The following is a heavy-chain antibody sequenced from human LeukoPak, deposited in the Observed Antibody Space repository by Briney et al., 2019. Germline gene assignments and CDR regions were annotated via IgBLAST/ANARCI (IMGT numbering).Heavy chain of an antibody. CDR3: ARYYDYVWGSRAYGMDV. CDR1: GGSISSYY. J-gene: IGHJ6*02. D-gene: IGHD3-16*01. Sequence: SETLFLTCTVSGGSISSYYWSWIRQPPGKGLEWSGYIYYSGSTNYNPSLKSRVTISVDTSKNQFSLKLSSVTAADTAVYYCARYYDYVWGSRAYGMDVSGQGATVTVSS. CDR2: IYYSGST. V-gene: IGHV4-59*01.